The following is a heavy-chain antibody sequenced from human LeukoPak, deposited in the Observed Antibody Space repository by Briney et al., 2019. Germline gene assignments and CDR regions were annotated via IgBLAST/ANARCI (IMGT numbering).Heavy chain of an antibody. CDR1: GASFSGSAYY. J-gene: IGHJ4*02. V-gene: IGHV4-39*07. CDR3: ARRISSSSYNFDY. CDR2: IYYSGNT. Sequence: SETLSLTCTVSGASFSGSAYYWGWLRQPPGTGLEWVGNIYYSGNTYYNSSLKSRITMSIDTSKNHFSLKLTSVTAADTAVYYCARRISSSSYNFDYWGQGTLVTVSS. D-gene: IGHD1-26*01.